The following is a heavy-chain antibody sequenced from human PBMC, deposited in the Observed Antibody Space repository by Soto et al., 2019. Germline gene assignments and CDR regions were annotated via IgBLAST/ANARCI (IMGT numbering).Heavy chain of an antibody. D-gene: IGHD2-15*01. J-gene: IGHJ6*02. CDR1: GGTFSSYA. CDR3: ARGYWDIVVVVAATRDYYGMDV. V-gene: IGHV1-69*13. CDR2: IIPIFGTA. Sequence: GASVKVSCKASGGTFSSYAISWVRQAPGQGLEWMGGIIPIFGTANYAQKFQGRVTITADESTSTAYMELSSLRSEDTAVYYCARGYWDIVVVVAATRDYYGMDVWGQGTTVTVS.